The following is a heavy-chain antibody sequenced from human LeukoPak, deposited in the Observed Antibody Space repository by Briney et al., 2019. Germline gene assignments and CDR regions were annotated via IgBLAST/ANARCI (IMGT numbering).Heavy chain of an antibody. CDR1: GGSFSGYY. CDR2: INHSGST. D-gene: IGHD3-9*01. V-gene: IGHV4-34*01. J-gene: IGHJ4*02. CDR3: AREAYYDILTGYPIGPYYFDY. Sequence: PSETLSLTCAVYGGSFSGYYWSWIRQPPGKGLEWIGEINHSGSTNYNPSLKSRVTISVDTSKNQFSLKLSSVTAADTAVYYCAREAYYDILTGYPIGPYYFDYWGQGTLVTVSS.